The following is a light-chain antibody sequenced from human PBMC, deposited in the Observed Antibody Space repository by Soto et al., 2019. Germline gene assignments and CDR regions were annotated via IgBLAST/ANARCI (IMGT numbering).Light chain of an antibody. CDR1: QNVRAF. J-gene: IGKJ1*01. Sequence: EVVLTQSPATLSLSPGERATLSCRASQNVRAFLDWYQQKPGQAPRLLIYAASNRATGIPDRFSGSGSGTDFTLTISSLEPEDFAVYYCQQYGSSPQWTFGQGTKVDIK. CDR3: QQYGSSPQWT. V-gene: IGKV3-11*01. CDR2: AAS.